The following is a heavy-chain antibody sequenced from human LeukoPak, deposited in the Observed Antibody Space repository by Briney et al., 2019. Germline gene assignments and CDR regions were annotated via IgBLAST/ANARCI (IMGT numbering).Heavy chain of an antibody. CDR2: IYYSGST. CDR3: ARERRWLQYDAFDI. CDR1: GGSISSYY. J-gene: IGHJ3*02. Sequence: SETLSLTCTVSGGSISSYYWSWIRQPPGKGLEWIGYIYYSGSTNYNPSLKSRVTISVDTSKNQFSLKLSSVTAADTAVYYCARERRWLQYDAFDIWGQGTVVTVSS. D-gene: IGHD5-24*01. V-gene: IGHV4-59*01.